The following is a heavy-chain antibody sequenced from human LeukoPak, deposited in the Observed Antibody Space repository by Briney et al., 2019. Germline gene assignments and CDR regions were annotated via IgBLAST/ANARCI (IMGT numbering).Heavy chain of an antibody. J-gene: IGHJ4*02. V-gene: IGHV1-69*05. CDR1: GGTFSSYA. CDR3: ARDGSYYYDSSGYYSTGIDY. Sequence: ASVKVSCKASGGTFSSYAISWVRQAPGQGLEWMGGIIPIFGTANYAQKFQGRVTITTDESTSTAYMELSSLRSEDTAVYYCARDGSYYYDSSGYYSTGIDYWGQGTLVTVSS. CDR2: IIPIFGTA. D-gene: IGHD3-22*01.